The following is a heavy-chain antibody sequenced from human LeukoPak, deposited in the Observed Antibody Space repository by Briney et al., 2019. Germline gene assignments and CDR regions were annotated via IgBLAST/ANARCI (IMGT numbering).Heavy chain of an antibody. D-gene: IGHD3-10*01. J-gene: IGHJ4*02. Sequence: SETLSLTCTVSGGSISSSSYYWGWIRQPPGKGLEWIGSIYYSGSTYYNPSLKSRVTISVDTSKNQFSLKLSSVTAADTAVYCCAIHPYHSGLFGPPAVGWGQGTLVTVSS. CDR2: IYYSGST. CDR3: AIHPYHSGLFGPPAVG. CDR1: GGSISSSSYY. V-gene: IGHV4-39*01.